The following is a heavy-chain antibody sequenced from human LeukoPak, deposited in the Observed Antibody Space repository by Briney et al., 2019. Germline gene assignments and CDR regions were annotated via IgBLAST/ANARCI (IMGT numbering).Heavy chain of an antibody. V-gene: IGHV3-30-3*01. D-gene: IGHD2-2*01. CDR1: GFTFSSYS. Sequence: HPGGSLRLSCAASGFTFSSYSMHWVRQAPGKGLEWVAVISYDGSNEYYADSVKGRFTISRDNSKNTLYLQMNNLRAEDTAVYYCAKDRWVDAGRGTTAYYFDYWGQGTLVTASS. CDR3: AKDRWVDAGRGTTAYYFDY. CDR2: ISYDGSNE. J-gene: IGHJ4*02.